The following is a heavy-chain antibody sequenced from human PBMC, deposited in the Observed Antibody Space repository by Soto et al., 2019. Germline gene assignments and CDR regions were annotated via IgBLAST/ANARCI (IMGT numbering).Heavy chain of an antibody. J-gene: IGHJ6*02. CDR3: AKTRIAVADGMDV. Sequence: PGGSLRLSCAASEFTFSIYAMSWVRQAPGKGLEWVSAIVGSGAGTYYADSVKGRFTISRDSSKNTLYLQMNSLRAEDTAVYYCAKTRIAVADGMDVWGQGTTVTVSS. V-gene: IGHV3-23*01. CDR1: EFTFSIYA. CDR2: IVGSGAGT. D-gene: IGHD6-19*01.